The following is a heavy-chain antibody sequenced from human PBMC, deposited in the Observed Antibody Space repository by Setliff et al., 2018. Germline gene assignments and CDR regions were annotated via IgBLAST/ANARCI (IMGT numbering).Heavy chain of an antibody. CDR3: ARMSGFQYMDV. Sequence: PSETLSLTCTVSDDSISRRHYYWSWIRQPAGKGLEWLGQIYTSWSTNYNPSLKGRATLSIDAFKRQFSLKLTPVTAADTAVYYCARMSGFQYMDVWGKGTTVTVSS. CDR2: IYTSWST. D-gene: IGHD3-3*01. CDR1: DDSISRRHYY. V-gene: IGHV4-61*09. J-gene: IGHJ6*03.